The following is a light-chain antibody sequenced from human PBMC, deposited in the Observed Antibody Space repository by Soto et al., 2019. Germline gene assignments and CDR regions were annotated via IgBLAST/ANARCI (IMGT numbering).Light chain of an antibody. CDR1: NIGSKS. CDR2: DDS. CDR3: QVWDSSSDHRV. Sequence: SYELTQPPSVSVAPGQTARITCGGTNIGSKSVHWYQQKPGQAPVLVVYDDSDRPSGIPERFSGSNSGNTATLTISRVEAGDEDEYYCQVWDSSSDHRVFGGGTKVTVL. V-gene: IGLV3-21*02. J-gene: IGLJ3*02.